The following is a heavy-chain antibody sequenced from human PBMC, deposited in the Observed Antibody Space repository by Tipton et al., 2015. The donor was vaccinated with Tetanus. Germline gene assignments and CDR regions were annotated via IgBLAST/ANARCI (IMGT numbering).Heavy chain of an antibody. CDR2: IIPIFGTA. CDR3: ARLTGIEAAAIGYYYYGMDV. V-gene: IGHV1-69*01. CDR1: GGTFSSYA. J-gene: IGHJ6*02. Sequence: QSGPEVKKPGSSVKVSCKASGGTFSSYAISWVRQAPGQGLEWMGGIIPIFGTANYAQKFQGRVTITADESTSTAYMELSSLRSGDTAVYYCARLTGIEAAAIGYYYYGMDVWGQGTTVTVSS. D-gene: IGHD6-13*01.